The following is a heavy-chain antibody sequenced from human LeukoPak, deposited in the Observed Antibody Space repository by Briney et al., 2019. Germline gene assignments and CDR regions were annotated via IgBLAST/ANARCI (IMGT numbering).Heavy chain of an antibody. CDR2: IIPIFGTA. CDR1: GGTFSSYA. Sequence: SVKVSCKASGGTFSSYAISWVRQAPGQGLEWMGGIIPIFGTANYAQKFQGRVTITADESTSTAYMELSSLRSEDTAVYYCAGGIQTGAARDYWGQGTLVTVSS. D-gene: IGHD1-14*01. J-gene: IGHJ4*02. CDR3: AGGIQTGAARDY. V-gene: IGHV1-69*13.